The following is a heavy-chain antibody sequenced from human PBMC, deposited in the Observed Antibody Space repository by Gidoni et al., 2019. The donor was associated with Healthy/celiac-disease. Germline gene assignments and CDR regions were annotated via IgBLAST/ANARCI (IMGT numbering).Heavy chain of an antibody. CDR2: INAGNGNT. CDR1: GYTFTSYA. D-gene: IGHD3-10*01. V-gene: IGHV1-3*01. CDR3: ARDFRGVIYWFDP. Sequence: QVQLVQSGAEVKTPGASVQVSCKASGYTFTSYAMHWVRQAPGQRLEWMGWINAGNGNTKYAQKCQGRVTITRDTSASTAYMELSSLRSEDTAVYYCARDFRGVIYWFDPWGQGTLVTVSS. J-gene: IGHJ5*02.